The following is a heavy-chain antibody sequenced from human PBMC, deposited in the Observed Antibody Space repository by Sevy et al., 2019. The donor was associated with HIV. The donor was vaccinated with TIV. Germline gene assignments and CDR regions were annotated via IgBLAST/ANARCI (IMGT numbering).Heavy chain of an antibody. Sequence: SETLSLTCTVSGGSISSSSYYWGWIRQPPGKGLEWIGSIYYSGSTYYNPSLKSRVTISVDTSKNQFSLKLSSVTAPDTAVYYCARRAYDYISSMDVWGKGTTVTVSS. CDR3: ARRAYDYISSMDV. CDR1: GGSISSSSYY. J-gene: IGHJ6*03. V-gene: IGHV4-39*01. CDR2: IYYSGST. D-gene: IGHD3-16*01.